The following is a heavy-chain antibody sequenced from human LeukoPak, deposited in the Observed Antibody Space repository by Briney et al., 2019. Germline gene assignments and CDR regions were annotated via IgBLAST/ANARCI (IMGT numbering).Heavy chain of an antibody. CDR3: AKDGGIAARLTDY. V-gene: IGHV3-23*01. D-gene: IGHD6-6*01. Sequence: PGGSLRLSCAASGFTFSSSAMSWVRQAPGKGLEWVSAISGSGGSTYYADSVKGRFTISGDNSKNTLYLQMNSLRAEDTALYYCAKDGGIAARLTDYWGQGTLVTVSS. CDR2: ISGSGGST. J-gene: IGHJ4*02. CDR1: GFTFSSSA.